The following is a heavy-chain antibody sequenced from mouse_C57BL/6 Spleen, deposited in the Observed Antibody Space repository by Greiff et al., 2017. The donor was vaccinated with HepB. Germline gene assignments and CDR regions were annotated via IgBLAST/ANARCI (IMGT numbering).Heavy chain of an antibody. D-gene: IGHD2-4*01. J-gene: IGHJ4*01. CDR3: ARTDYDYPYAMDY. CDR2: IYPGDGDT. V-gene: IGHV1-80*01. CDR1: GYAFSSYW. Sequence: QVQLQQSGAELVKPGASVKISCKASGYAFSSYWMNWVKQRPGKGLEWIGQIYPGDGDTNYNGKFKGKAKLTADKSSSTAYMQLSSLTSEDSAVYFCARTDYDYPYAMDYWGQGTSVTVSS.